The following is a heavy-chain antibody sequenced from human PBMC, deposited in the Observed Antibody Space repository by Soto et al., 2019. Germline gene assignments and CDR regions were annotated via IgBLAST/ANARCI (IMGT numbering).Heavy chain of an antibody. CDR2: ISYDGSNK. Sequence: PGGSLRRSCAASGFTFSSYGMHWVRQAPGKGLEWVAVISYDGSNKYYADSVKGRFTISRDNSKNTLYLQMNSLRAEDTAVYYCAKVGVLVPAAIPPYYYGMDVWGQGTTVTVSS. D-gene: IGHD2-2*01. V-gene: IGHV3-30*18. CDR3: AKVGVLVPAAIPPYYYGMDV. CDR1: GFTFSSYG. J-gene: IGHJ6*02.